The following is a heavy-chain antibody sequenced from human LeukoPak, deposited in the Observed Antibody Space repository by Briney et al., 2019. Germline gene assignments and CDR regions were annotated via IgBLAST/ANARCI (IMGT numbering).Heavy chain of an antibody. CDR1: GYTFTSYY. J-gene: IGHJ6*03. V-gene: IGHV1-46*01. D-gene: IGHD7-27*01. CDR3: ARDLEGGTGEYYYYYYMDV. CDR2: INPSGGST. Sequence: ASVKVSCKASGYTFTSYYMHWVRQAPGQGLEWMGIINPSGGSTSYAQKFQGRVTMTRDMSTSTVYMELSSLRSEDTAVYYCARDLEGGTGEYYYYYYMDVWGKGTTVTVSS.